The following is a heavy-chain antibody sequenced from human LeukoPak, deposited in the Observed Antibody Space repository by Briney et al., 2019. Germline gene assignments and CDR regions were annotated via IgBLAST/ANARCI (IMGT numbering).Heavy chain of an antibody. CDR1: GGSFSGYY. D-gene: IGHD1-26*01. V-gene: IGHV4-34*01. Sequence: SETLSLTCAVYGGSFSGYYWSLIRQPPGKGLEWIGEINHSGSTNYNPSLKSRVTISVDTSKNQFSLKLSSVTAADTAVYYCARGGSGSYPPPLRYWGQGTLVTVSS. CDR3: ARGGSGSYPPPLRY. J-gene: IGHJ4*02. CDR2: INHSGST.